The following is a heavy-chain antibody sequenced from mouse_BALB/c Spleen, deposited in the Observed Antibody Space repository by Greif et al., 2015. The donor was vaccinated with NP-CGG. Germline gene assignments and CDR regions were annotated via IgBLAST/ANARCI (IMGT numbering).Heavy chain of an antibody. CDR3: ARTTVVAYYAMDY. D-gene: IGHD1-1*01. CDR1: GFTFSSFG. J-gene: IGHJ4*01. V-gene: IGHV5-17*02. CDR2: VSSGSSTI. Sequence: EVQQVESGGGLVQPGGSRKLSCAASGFTFSSFGMHWVRQAPEKGLEWVAYVSSGSSTIYYADAVKGRLTISRDNPKNTLFLQMTSLRSEDTAMYYCARTTVVAYYAMDYWGQGTSVTVSS.